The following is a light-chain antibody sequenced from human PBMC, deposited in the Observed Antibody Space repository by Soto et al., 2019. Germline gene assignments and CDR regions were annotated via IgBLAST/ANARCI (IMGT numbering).Light chain of an antibody. V-gene: IGLV1-40*01. CDR2: ADN. CDR1: SSSIGAGYG. J-gene: IGLJ2*01. CDR3: QSYDSSLHVV. Sequence: QSVLTQPPSVSGAPGQRVTISCTGSSSSIGAGYGVHWYQQFPGTAPRLLIYADNNPPSGVPERFSGSKSGSSASLAITGLLAEDDADYYCQSYDSSLHVVFGGGTKLNVL.